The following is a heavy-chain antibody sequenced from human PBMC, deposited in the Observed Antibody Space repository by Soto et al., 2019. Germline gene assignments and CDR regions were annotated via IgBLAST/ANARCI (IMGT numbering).Heavy chain of an antibody. D-gene: IGHD1-26*01. CDR3: ASKAWDPPRWFDP. Sequence: SETLSLTCAVSGGSISSSIWWSWVRQPPGKGLEWIGEIYHSGSTNYNPSLKSRVTISVDKSKNQFSLKLSSVTAADTAVYYCASKAWDPPRWFDPWGQGTLVTVSS. J-gene: IGHJ5*02. V-gene: IGHV4-4*02. CDR2: IYHSGST. CDR1: GGSISSSIW.